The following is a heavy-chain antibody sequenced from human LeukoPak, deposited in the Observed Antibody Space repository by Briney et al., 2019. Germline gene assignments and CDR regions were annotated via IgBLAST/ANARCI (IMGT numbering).Heavy chain of an antibody. CDR1: GGTFTSYA. Sequence: SVKVSCKASGGTFTSYAISWVRQAPGQGLEWMGGIIPIFGTANYAQKFQGRVTITTDESTSTAYMELSSLRSEDTAVYYCARSPRWLQSVFDYWGQGTLVTVSS. D-gene: IGHD5-24*01. V-gene: IGHV1-69*05. CDR2: IIPIFGTA. CDR3: ARSPRWLQSVFDY. J-gene: IGHJ4*02.